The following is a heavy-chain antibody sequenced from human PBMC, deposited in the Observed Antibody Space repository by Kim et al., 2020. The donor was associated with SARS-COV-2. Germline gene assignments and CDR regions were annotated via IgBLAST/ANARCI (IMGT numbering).Heavy chain of an antibody. V-gene: IGHV3-72*01. J-gene: IGHJ6*02. D-gene: IGHD6-13*01. Sequence: GGSLRLSCAASGFTFSDHHMDWVRQATGKGLEWVGRIRNKAESYATEYAASVKGRFTTSRDDSKNSLYLQMNSLKTEDTAVYYCARGSTRESGRTHYGMDVWGQGTAVTVSS. CDR2: IRNKAESYAT. CDR1: GFTFSDHH. CDR3: ARGSTRESGRTHYGMDV.